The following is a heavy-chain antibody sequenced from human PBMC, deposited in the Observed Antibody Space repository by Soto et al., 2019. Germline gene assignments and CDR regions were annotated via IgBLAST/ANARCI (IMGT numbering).Heavy chain of an antibody. J-gene: IGHJ4*02. CDR2: ISSTTNYI. V-gene: IGHV3-21*06. CDR3: ARESEDLTSNFDY. Sequence: GGSLRLSCAASGFTFTRYSMNRVRQAPGKGLEWVSSISSTTNYIYYGDSMKGRFTISRDNAKNSLYLEMNSLRAEDTAVYYCARESEDLTSNFDYWGQGTLVTVSS. CDR1: GFTFTRYS.